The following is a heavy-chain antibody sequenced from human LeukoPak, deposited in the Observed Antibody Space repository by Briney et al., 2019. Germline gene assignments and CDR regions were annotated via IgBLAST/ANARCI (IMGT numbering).Heavy chain of an antibody. J-gene: IGHJ4*02. Sequence: PSQNLSLACAGSGGSISSGDYSWSWIRQPQWKGLQWIGYISHCGSACSIPSLKSRLTISVDRSKNQFSLKLSSVTAADTALYYWAGGRDHYIPEYDSWGQGILVTVSS. V-gene: IGHV4-30-2*01. D-gene: IGHD5-24*01. CDR3: AGGRDHYIPEYDS. CDR1: GGSISSGDYS. CDR2: ISHCGSA.